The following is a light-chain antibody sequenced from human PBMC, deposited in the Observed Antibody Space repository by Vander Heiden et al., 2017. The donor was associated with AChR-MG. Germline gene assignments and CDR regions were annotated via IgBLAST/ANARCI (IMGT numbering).Light chain of an antibody. CDR3: QVWDSVSDPVV. V-gene: IGLV3-21*02. Sequence: SYVLTQQPSVSVAPGRTATITCGGNNIGSKSVHWYQPKLGQAPVLVVYDDSDRPSGIPERISGSNSGNTATLTISRVEAGDEGDYYCQVWDSVSDPVVFGGGTKLTVL. J-gene: IGLJ2*01. CDR1: NIGSKS. CDR2: DDS.